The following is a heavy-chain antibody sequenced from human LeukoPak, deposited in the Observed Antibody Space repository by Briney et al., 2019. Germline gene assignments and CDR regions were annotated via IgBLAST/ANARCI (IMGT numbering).Heavy chain of an antibody. Sequence: GESLKISCKGSGYSFTSYWIGWVRQMPGKGLEWMGIIYPGDSDTRYSPSSQGQVTISADKSISTAYLQWSSLKASDTAMYYCARRVDILTGYYISGFDPWGQGTLITVSS. D-gene: IGHD3-9*01. J-gene: IGHJ5*02. CDR3: ARRVDILTGYYISGFDP. V-gene: IGHV5-51*01. CDR2: IYPGDSDT. CDR1: GYSFTSYW.